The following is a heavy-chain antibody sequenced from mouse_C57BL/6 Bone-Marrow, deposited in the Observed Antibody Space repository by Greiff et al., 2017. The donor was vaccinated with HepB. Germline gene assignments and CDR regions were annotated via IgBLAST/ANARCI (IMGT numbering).Heavy chain of an antibody. CDR1: GYAFSSSW. J-gene: IGHJ3*01. CDR2: IYPGDGDT. Sequence: VQLQQSGPELVKPGASVKISCKASGYAFSSSWMNWVKQRPGKGLEWIGRIYPGDGDTNYNGKFKGKATLTADKSSSTAYMQLSSLTSEDSAVYFCARHDGYYLFAYWGQGTLVTVSA. V-gene: IGHV1-82*01. D-gene: IGHD2-3*01. CDR3: ARHDGYYLFAY.